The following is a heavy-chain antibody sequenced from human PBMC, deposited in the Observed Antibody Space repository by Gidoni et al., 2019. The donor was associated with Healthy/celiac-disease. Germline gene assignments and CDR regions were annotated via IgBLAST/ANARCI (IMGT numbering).Heavy chain of an antibody. V-gene: IGHV4-34*01. D-gene: IGHD6-19*01. CDR1: GGSFSGYY. CDR2: INHSGST. Sequence: QVQLQQWGAGLLKPSETLSLTCAVYGGSFSGYYWSWIRQPPGKGLEWIGEINHSGSTNYNPSRKSRVTISVDTSKNQFSLKLSSVTAADTAVYYCARGLDSSGWYMAKGGNWFDPWGQGTLVTVSS. CDR3: ARGLDSSGWYMAKGGNWFDP. J-gene: IGHJ5*02.